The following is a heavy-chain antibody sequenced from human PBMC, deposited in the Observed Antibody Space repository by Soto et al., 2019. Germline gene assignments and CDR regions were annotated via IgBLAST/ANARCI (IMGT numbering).Heavy chain of an antibody. V-gene: IGHV1-18*04. CDR2: ISGYSGNT. CDR1: GYTFTNYG. J-gene: IGHJ4*02. D-gene: IGHD3-22*01. Sequence: ASVKVSCKASGYTFTNYGISWVRQAPGQGLEWTGWISGYSGNTDYAQKLQDRVTMTTDTATTTAYMELRSLRSDDTAVYYCARDNGDSSGSLVDYWGQGTLVTVSS. CDR3: ARDNGDSSGSLVDY.